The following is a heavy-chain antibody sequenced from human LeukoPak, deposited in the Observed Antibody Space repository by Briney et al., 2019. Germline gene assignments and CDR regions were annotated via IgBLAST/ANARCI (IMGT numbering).Heavy chain of an antibody. V-gene: IGHV3-9*03. J-gene: IGHJ4*02. Sequence: GRSLRLSCAASGFTFDDYAMHWVRQAPGKGLEWVSGISWNSGSIGYADSVKGRFTISRDNAKNSLYLQMNSLRAEDMALYYCAKDYRSSSWYYFDYRGQGTLVTVSS. D-gene: IGHD6-13*01. CDR3: AKDYRSSSWYYFDY. CDR1: GFTFDDYA. CDR2: ISWNSGSI.